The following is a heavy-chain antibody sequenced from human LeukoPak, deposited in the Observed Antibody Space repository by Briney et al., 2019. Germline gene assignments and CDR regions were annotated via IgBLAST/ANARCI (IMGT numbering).Heavy chain of an antibody. V-gene: IGHV1-2*02. D-gene: IGHD3-9*01. J-gene: IGHJ4*02. CDR2: INPNSGGA. CDR3: ARVHLDWDPFDY. CDR1: GYTSTDYY. Sequence: ASVTVSFKASGYTSTDYYVHWVRQAPGQGLEWIGWINPNSGGANSAQKFQGRVTMTRDKSISTAYMELSRLRSDDTAVYYCARVHLDWDPFDYWGQGTLVTVSS.